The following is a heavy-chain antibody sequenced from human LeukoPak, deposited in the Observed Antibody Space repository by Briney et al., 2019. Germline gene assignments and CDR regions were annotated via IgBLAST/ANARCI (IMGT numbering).Heavy chain of an antibody. J-gene: IGHJ4*02. CDR1: GASITSYY. V-gene: IGHV4-59*08. CDR2: IYYSGST. D-gene: IGHD3-16*01. Sequence: SETLSLTCTVSGASITSYYWSWIRQPPGKGLEWIGYIYYSGSTNYNPSLKSRVTISVDTSKNQFSLNLRSVTDADTAVYYCARHYVFVSGGSSFDYWGQGTLVTVSS. CDR3: ARHYVFVSGGSSFDY.